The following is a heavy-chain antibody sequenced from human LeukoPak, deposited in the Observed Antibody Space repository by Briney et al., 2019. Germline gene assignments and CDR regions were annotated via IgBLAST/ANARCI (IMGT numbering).Heavy chain of an antibody. Sequence: GGSLRLSCAASGFTVSSNYMSWVRQAPGKGQEWVSVIYSGGSTYYADSVKGRFTISRDNSKNTLYLQMNSLRAEDTAVYYCARGQTTGHDAFDIWGQGTMVTVSS. D-gene: IGHD4-17*01. CDR2: IYSGGST. V-gene: IGHV3-66*01. J-gene: IGHJ3*02. CDR1: GFTVSSNY. CDR3: ARGQTTGHDAFDI.